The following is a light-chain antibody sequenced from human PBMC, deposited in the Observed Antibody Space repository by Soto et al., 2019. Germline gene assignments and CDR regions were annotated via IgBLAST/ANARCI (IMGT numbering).Light chain of an antibody. J-gene: IGKJ5*01. CDR3: QQSYSTPLG. CDR2: AAS. V-gene: IGKV1-39*01. CDR1: QSISTY. Sequence: DIQMTQSPSSLSASVGDRVTITCRASQSISTYLNWYQQKPGKAPNLLIYAASSLQSGVPSRFSGSGSGTEFALTLSCLQPEDFATYYCQQSYSTPLGFGQGTRLDI.